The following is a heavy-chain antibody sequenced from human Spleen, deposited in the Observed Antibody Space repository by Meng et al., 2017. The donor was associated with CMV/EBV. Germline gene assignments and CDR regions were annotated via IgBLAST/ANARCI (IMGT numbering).Heavy chain of an antibody. CDR2: INPNSGGT. CDR1: GFTFSSSA. D-gene: IGHD3-3*01. J-gene: IGHJ6*02. Sequence: GESLKISCAASGFTFSSSAMSWVRQAPGKGLEWVGWINPNSGGTNYAQKFQGRVTMTRDTSISTAYMELSRLRSDDTAVYYCARDTIFGVVIDHYGMDVWGQGTTVTVSS. CDR3: ARDTIFGVVIDHYGMDV. V-gene: IGHV1-2*02.